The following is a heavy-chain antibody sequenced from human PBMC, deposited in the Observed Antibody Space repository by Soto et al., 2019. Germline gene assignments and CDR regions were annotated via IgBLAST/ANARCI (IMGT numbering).Heavy chain of an antibody. CDR2: IIPSYGTA. CDR3: ARHVPAAGYYYGMDV. V-gene: IGHV1-69*12. J-gene: IGHJ6*02. D-gene: IGHD2-2*01. Sequence: QVQLVQSGAEVKKPGSSVKVSCKASGGTFSSYGISWVRQAPGQGLEWMGGIIPSYGTANYAQKFQGRVTITADESTSTADMELSSLRSEDTAVYYCARHVPAAGYYYGMDVWGQGTTVTVSS. CDR1: GGTFSSYG.